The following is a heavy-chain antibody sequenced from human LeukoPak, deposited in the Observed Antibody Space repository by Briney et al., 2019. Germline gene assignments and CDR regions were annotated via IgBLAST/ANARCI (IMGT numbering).Heavy chain of an antibody. Sequence: SETLSLTCTVSGYSISSGYYWGWIRQPPGKGLEWIGSIYHSGSTYYNPSLKSRVAISVDTSKNQFSLELSSVTAADTAVYHCARESWDYGSGSYCIYPNDYWGQGTLVTVSS. J-gene: IGHJ4*02. CDR2: IYHSGST. CDR3: ARESWDYGSGSYCIYPNDY. D-gene: IGHD3-10*01. V-gene: IGHV4-38-2*02. CDR1: GYSISSGYY.